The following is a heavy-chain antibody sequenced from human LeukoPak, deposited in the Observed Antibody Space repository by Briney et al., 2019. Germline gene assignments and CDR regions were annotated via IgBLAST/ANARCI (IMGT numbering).Heavy chain of an antibody. CDR2: IKHSGST. D-gene: IGHD2-8*01. CDR1: GGSFSGYY. CDR3: ASAMGPDAFDI. J-gene: IGHJ3*02. Sequence: SETLSLTCAVYGGSFSGYYWSWIRQPPGKGLEWIGEIKHSGSTNYNPSLKSRVTITVDTSKNQFSLKLSSVTAADTAVYYCASAMGPDAFDIWGQGTMVTVSS. V-gene: IGHV4-34*01.